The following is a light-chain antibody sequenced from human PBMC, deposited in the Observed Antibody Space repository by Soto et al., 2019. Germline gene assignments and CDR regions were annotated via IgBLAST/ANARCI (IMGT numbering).Light chain of an antibody. Sequence: QSVLTQPPSMSGAPGQRVTISCTGTSANIGAGYDVHWYQQLPGMAPKLLIYGNNKRPSGVPDRFSGSKSGTSASLAITGLQAEDEADYYCQSYDSTLSGLYVLGTGTKLPVL. CDR1: SANIGAGYD. V-gene: IGLV1-40*01. CDR2: GNN. J-gene: IGLJ1*01. CDR3: QSYDSTLSGLYV.